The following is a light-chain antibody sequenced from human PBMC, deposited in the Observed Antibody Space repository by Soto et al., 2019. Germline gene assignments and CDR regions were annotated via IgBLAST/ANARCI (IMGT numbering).Light chain of an antibody. V-gene: IGLV2-14*01. Sequence: QSPLTQPASVSGSPGQSITISCTGTSSDFGIYNSISWYQQYPGKAPKLLIHDISNRPSGVSNRFSGSKSGNTASLTISGLQADDEADYYCSSFTSSISYVFGSVTKVTVL. CDR2: DIS. CDR1: SSDFGIYNS. CDR3: SSFTSSISYV. J-gene: IGLJ1*01.